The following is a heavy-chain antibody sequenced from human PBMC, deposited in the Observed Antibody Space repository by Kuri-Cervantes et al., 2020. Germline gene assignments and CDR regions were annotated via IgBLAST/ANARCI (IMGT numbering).Heavy chain of an antibody. V-gene: IGHV4-61*08. CDR1: GGSISSGGYY. D-gene: IGHD4-17*01. Sequence: GSLRLSCTVSGGSISSGGYYWSWIRQPPGKGLEWIGYIYYSGSTNYNPSLKSRVTISVDTSKNQFSLKLSSVTAADTAVYYCAREKTYGDYPLGAFDIWGQGTMVTVSS. CDR2: IYYSGST. CDR3: AREKTYGDYPLGAFDI. J-gene: IGHJ3*02.